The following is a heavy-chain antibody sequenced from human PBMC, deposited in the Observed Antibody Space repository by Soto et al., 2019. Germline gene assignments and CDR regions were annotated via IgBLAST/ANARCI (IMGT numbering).Heavy chain of an antibody. D-gene: IGHD6-13*01. V-gene: IGHV3-43*01. J-gene: IGHJ5*02. CDR2: ISWDGGST. Sequence: EVPLVESGGVVVQPGGSLRLSCAASGFTFDDYTMHWVRQAPGKGLEWVSLISWDGGSTYYADSVKGRFTISRDNSKNSLYLQMNGLRTEDTALYYCAKGGLTAAGTLWFDPWGQGTLVTVSS. CDR1: GFTFDDYT. CDR3: AKGGLTAAGTLWFDP.